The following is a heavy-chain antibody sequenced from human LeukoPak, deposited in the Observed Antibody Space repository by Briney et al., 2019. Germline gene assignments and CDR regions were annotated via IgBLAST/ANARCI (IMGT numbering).Heavy chain of an antibody. V-gene: IGHV4-4*07. CDR2: ISNSGSA. CDR1: GDSISTYY. D-gene: IGHD4-17*01. J-gene: IGHJ4*02. Sequence: SETLSLTCTVSGDSISTYYWSWIRQPAGKGLEWIGRISNSGSASYNPSLKSRITMSLDTSKNQFSLKLSSVTAADTAVYYCARDATTVTTIIDYWGQGTLVTVSS. CDR3: ARDATTVTTIIDY.